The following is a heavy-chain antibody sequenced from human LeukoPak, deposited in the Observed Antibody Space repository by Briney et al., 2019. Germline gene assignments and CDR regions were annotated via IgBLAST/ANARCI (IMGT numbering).Heavy chain of an antibody. CDR3: ARVLPVGVGRLYGMDV. J-gene: IGHJ6*02. CDR1: GGSFSGYY. Sequence: SETLSLTCAVYGGSFSGYYWSWIRQPPGKGLEWIGYIYYSGSTNYNPSLKSRVTISVDTSKNQFSLKLSSVTAADTAVYYCARVLPVGVGRLYGMDVWGQGTTVTVSS. V-gene: IGHV4-59*01. D-gene: IGHD1-26*01. CDR2: IYYSGST.